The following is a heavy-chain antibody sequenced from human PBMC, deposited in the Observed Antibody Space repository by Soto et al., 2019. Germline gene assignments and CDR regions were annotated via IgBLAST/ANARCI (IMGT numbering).Heavy chain of an antibody. CDR3: ARGSSTVRGVTVTVTNFDY. CDR1: GFNFNDYY. CDR2: ISSSSSDT. J-gene: IGHJ4*02. V-gene: IGHV3-11*06. Sequence: QVHLVESGGGLVKPGGSLRLSCAGSGFNFNDYYMNWIRQTPGKGLEWISYISSSSSDTNYADSVKGRFTISRDNANNSLYLQMHSLRAEDTAVYYCARGSSTVRGVTVTVTNFDYWGQGTLVTVSS. D-gene: IGHD3-10*01.